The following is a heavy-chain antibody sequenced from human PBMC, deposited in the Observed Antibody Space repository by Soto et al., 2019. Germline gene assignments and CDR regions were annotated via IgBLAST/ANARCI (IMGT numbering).Heavy chain of an antibody. D-gene: IGHD3-3*01. CDR1: GYTFTGYY. V-gene: IGHV1-2*04. CDR2: INPNSGGT. J-gene: IGHJ6*02. CDR3: ARDGRAVRFLEWSSGYGMDV. Sequence: GASVKVSCKASGYTFTGYYMHWVRQAPGQGLEWMGWINPNSGGTNYAQKFQGWVTMTRDTSISTAYMELSRLRSDDTAVYYCARDGRAVRFLEWSSGYGMDVWGQGTTVTVSS.